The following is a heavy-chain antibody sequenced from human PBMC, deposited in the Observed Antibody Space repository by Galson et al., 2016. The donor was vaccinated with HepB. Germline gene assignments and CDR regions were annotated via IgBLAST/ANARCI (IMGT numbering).Heavy chain of an antibody. CDR3: ARKHVYDWGLDY. CDR2: IWQDGNNK. D-gene: IGHD3-9*01. CDR1: AFTFSSYG. J-gene: IGHJ4*02. V-gene: IGHV3-33*01. Sequence: SLRLSCAASAFTFSSYGMHWVRQAPGKGLEWVALIWQDGNNKYYAGSVKGRFTISRDNSKNTLYLQMNSLRAEDTAVYYCARKHVYDWGLDYWGQGTLVTVSS.